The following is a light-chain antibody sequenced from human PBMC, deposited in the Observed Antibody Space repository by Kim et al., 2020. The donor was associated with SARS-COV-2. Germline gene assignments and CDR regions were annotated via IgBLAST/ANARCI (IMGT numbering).Light chain of an antibody. CDR3: QSYDSSLSVV. J-gene: IGLJ3*02. CDR1: SSNIGAGYD. V-gene: IGLV1-40*01. Sequence: GQRVTISCTGSSSNIGAGYDVHWYQQLPGTAPKVLIYTNNNRPSGVPDRFSGSKSGTSASLAITGLQTEDEADYYCQSYDSSLSVVFGGGTRLTVL. CDR2: TNN.